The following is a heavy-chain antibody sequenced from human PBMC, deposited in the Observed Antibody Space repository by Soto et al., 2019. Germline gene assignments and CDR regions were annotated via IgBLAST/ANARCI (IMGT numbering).Heavy chain of an antibody. J-gene: IGHJ5*02. CDR2: TYHSGTT. V-gene: IGHV4-4*02. CDR1: GDSINNSHW. Sequence: QVQLQESGPGLVQPSGTLSLTCAVSGDSINNSHWWSWVRQTPGKGLEWIGETYHSGTTNYNPSLKHRVTRSIDKSKNQFSLKMNSVTAADTAVYYCAREVNSSPARGPNWFDPWGQGTLVTVSS. CDR3: AREVNSSPARGPNWFDP. D-gene: IGHD6-13*01.